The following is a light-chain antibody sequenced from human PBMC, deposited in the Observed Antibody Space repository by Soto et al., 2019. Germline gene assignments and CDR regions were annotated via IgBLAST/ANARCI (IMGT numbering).Light chain of an antibody. CDR3: QQYYSIPPWT. V-gene: IGKV4-1*01. CDR2: WAS. J-gene: IGKJ1*01. CDR1: QSVLYSSNNKNY. Sequence: DIVMTQSPDSLAVSLGERATINCKSSQSVLYSSNNKNYLAWYQQTPGQPPKLLIYWASIRESGVPDGFSGSGSGTDFSLTISSRQAEDVAVYYCQQYYSIPPWTFGQGTKVEIK.